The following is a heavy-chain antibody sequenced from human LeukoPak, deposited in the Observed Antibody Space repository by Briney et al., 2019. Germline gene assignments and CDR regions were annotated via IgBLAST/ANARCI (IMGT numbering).Heavy chain of an antibody. Sequence: QPGRSLRLSCAASGFTFSSYAMHWVRQAPGKGLEWVAVISYDGSNKYYADSVKGRFTISRDNSKNTLYLQMNSLRAEDTAVYYCARDGSTYYFDYWGQGTLVTVSS. CDR1: GFTFSSYA. J-gene: IGHJ4*02. CDR2: ISYDGSNK. V-gene: IGHV3-30-3*01. CDR3: ARDGSTYYFDY.